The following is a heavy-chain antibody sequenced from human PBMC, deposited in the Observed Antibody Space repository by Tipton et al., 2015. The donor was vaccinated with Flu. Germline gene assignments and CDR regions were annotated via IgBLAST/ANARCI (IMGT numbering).Heavy chain of an antibody. CDR2: IYHSGST. D-gene: IGHD6-19*01. J-gene: IGHJ4*02. V-gene: IGHV4-4*02. CDR1: GGSISSSNW. CDR3: ASIGQAVAEGVAFSY. Sequence: TLSLTCAVSGGSISSSNWWSWVRQPPGKGLEWIGEIYHSGSTNYNPSLKSRVTISVDKSKNQFSLKLSSVTAADTAVYYCASIGQAVAEGVAFSYWGQGTLVAVSS.